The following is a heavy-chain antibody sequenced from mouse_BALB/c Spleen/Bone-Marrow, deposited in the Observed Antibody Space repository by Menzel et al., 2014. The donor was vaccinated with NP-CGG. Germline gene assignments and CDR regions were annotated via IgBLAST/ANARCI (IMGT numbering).Heavy chain of an antibody. D-gene: IGHD1-1*01. CDR3: ATYHYGNSLFAY. CDR1: GFNITDTY. CDR2: IEPANGNT. Sequence: VKLMESGAELAKPGASGKLSCTASGFNITDTYMHWVKQKPEQGLEWIGKIEPANGNTKYDPKFQGKATITAYTSSNTAYLQLSSLTSEDTAVYYCATYHYGNSLFAYWGQVTLVTVSA. V-gene: IGHV14-3*02. J-gene: IGHJ3*01.